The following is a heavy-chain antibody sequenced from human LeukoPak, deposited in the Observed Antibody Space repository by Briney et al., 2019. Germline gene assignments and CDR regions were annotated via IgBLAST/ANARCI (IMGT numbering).Heavy chain of an antibody. Sequence: ASVKVSCKASGYTFTSYDINWVRQATGQGLEWMGWMNPNSGNTGYAQKFQGRVTMTRNTSISTAYMELSSLRSEDTAVYYCARGLTRVAARHYWFDPWGQGTLVTVSS. D-gene: IGHD6-6*01. CDR2: MNPNSGNT. CDR3: ARGLTRVAARHYWFDP. CDR1: GYTFTSYD. J-gene: IGHJ5*02. V-gene: IGHV1-8*01.